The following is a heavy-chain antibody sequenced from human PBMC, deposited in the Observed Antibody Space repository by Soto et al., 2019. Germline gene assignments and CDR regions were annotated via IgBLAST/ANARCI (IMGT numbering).Heavy chain of an antibody. V-gene: IGHV4-30-2*01. CDR1: GGSISSGGYS. CDR3: ARDGGYSYGYFDY. J-gene: IGHJ4*02. Sequence: SETLSLTCAVSGGSISSGGYSWSWIRQPPGKCLEWIGYIYHSGSTYYNPSLKSRVTISVDRSKNQFSLKLSSVTAADTAVYYCARDGGYSYGYFDYWGQGTLVTVYS. CDR2: IYHSGST. D-gene: IGHD5-18*01.